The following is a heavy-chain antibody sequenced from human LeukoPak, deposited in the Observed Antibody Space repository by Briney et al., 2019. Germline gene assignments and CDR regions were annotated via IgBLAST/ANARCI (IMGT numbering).Heavy chain of an antibody. CDR2: IYYSGST. V-gene: IGHV4-39*01. J-gene: IGHJ4*02. Sequence: PSETLSLTCTVSGGSISSSSYYWGWIRQPPGKGLEWIGSIYYSGSTYYNPSLKSRVTISVDTSKNQFSLKLSSVTAADTAVYYCARDLSRSLSMIRGLIQHREFDFWGRGTLVTISS. CDR3: ARDLSRSLSMIRGLIQHREFDF. D-gene: IGHD3-10*01. CDR1: GGSISSSSYY.